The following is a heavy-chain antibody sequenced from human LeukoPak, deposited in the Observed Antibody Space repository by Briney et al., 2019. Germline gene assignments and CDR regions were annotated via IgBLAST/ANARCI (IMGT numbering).Heavy chain of an antibody. CDR1: GGSISSGDYY. D-gene: IGHD3-3*01. CDR2: IYYSGST. V-gene: IGHV4-31*03. J-gene: IGHJ5*02. Sequence: SQTLSLTCTVSGGSISSGDYYWSWFRQHPGNGLEWIGYIYYSGSTDYTPSLKSRLTISRDTPKNQFSLNLSSVTAADTAVYYCARGVSAGWFDPWGQGTLVTVSS. CDR3: ARGVSAGWFDP.